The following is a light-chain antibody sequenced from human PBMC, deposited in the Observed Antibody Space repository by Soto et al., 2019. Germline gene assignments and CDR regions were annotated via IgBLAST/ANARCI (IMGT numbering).Light chain of an antibody. V-gene: IGKV3-11*01. CDR2: DAS. J-gene: IGKJ2*01. Sequence: EIVLTQSPATLSLSPGERATLSCRASQSISTSLAWYQQKPGQTPRLLIYDASNRATGIPARFSGSGSGTDFSLTITSLEPEDFATYYCQQSYSTPLYTFGQGTKLEIK. CDR1: QSISTS. CDR3: QQSYSTPLYT.